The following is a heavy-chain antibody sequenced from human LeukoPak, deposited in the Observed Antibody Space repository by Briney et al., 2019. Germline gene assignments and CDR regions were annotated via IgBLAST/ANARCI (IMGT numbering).Heavy chain of an antibody. CDR2: IYYSGST. J-gene: IGHJ4*02. D-gene: IGHD5-24*01. Sequence: PSETLSLTCTVSGGSISSNYWSWIRQPPGKGLEWIGYIYYSGSTNYNPSLKSRVTISVDTSRTQFSLKLSSVTAADTAVYYCARRPMATIGFDYWGQGTLVTVSS. CDR1: GGSISSNY. V-gene: IGHV4-59*01. CDR3: ARRPMATIGFDY.